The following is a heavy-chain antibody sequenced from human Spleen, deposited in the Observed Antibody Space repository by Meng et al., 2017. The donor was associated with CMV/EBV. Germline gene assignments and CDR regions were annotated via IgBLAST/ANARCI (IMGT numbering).Heavy chain of an antibody. CDR2: ISSSSSYI. J-gene: IGHJ4*02. Sequence: GESLKISCAASGFTFSSYSMNWVRQAPGKGLEWVSHISSSSSYIYYADSVKGRFTISRDNAKNSLYLQMNSLTAEDTAIYYCVKGWQNLGDYWGQGTLVTVSS. V-gene: IGHV3-21*04. CDR3: VKGWQNLGDY. D-gene: IGHD7-27*01. CDR1: GFTFSSYS.